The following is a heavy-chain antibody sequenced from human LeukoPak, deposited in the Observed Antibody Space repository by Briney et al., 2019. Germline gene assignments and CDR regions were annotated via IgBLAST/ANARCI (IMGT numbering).Heavy chain of an antibody. D-gene: IGHD4-23*01. CDR3: ARESYGGNSREENY. V-gene: IGHV3-53*01. CDR1: GFTVSSNY. CDR2: IYSGGST. Sequence: PGGSLRLSCAASGFTVSSNYMSWVRQAPGKGLEWVSVIYSGGSTYYADSVKGRFTISRGNSKNTLYLQMNSLRAEDTAVYYCARESYGGNSREENYWGQGTLVTVSS. J-gene: IGHJ4*02.